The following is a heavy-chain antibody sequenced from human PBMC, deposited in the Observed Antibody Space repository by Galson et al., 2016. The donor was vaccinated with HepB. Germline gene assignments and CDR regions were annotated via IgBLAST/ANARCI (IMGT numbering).Heavy chain of an antibody. CDR2: ISYEGSHK. V-gene: IGHV3-30*18. J-gene: IGHJ6*02. Sequence: SLRLSCAASGFIVSGNDMSWVRQAPGKGLEWVAVISYEGSHKYYADSVKGRITISRDNSKNTLYLQMNSLRAEDTAVYYCAKDYSGYDWGIGYYYYAVDVWGQGTTVTVSS. CDR1: GFIVSGND. CDR3: AKDYSGYDWGIGYYYYAVDV. D-gene: IGHD5-12*01.